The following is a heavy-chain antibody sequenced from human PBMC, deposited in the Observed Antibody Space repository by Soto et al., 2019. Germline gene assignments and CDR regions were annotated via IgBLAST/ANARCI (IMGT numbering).Heavy chain of an antibody. J-gene: IGHJ4*02. CDR1: GFTFSSDW. Sequence: GGSLRLSCVASGFTFSSDWMNGVRQAPGKGLEWVANINPEGSGKYYVDSMKGRFTISRDNSKNTLYLQMNSLRTEDTAVYYCARALDFWSAYFDYWGQGSLVTVSS. V-gene: IGHV3-7*02. D-gene: IGHD3-3*01. CDR2: INPEGSGK. CDR3: ARALDFWSAYFDY.